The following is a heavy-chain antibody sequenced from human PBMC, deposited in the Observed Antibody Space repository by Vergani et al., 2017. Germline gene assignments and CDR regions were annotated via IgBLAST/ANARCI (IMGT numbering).Heavy chain of an antibody. CDR1: GFTFSDHY. D-gene: IGHD3-3*01. Sequence: EVQLVESGGGLVQPGGSLRLSCAASGFTFSDHYMDWVRQAPGKGLEWVGRTRNKANSYTTEYAASVKGRFTISRDDSKNSLYLQMNSLKTEDTAVYYCVASAWLLSNDAFDIWGQGTMVTVSS. V-gene: IGHV3-72*01. CDR2: TRNKANSYTT. J-gene: IGHJ3*02. CDR3: VASAWLLSNDAFDI.